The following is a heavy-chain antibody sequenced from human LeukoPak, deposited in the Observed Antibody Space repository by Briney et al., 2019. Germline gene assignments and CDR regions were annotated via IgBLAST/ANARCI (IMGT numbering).Heavy chain of an antibody. J-gene: IGHJ4*02. CDR2: ISSSSSYI. Sequence: GGSLRLSCAASGFTFSSYAMSWVRQAPGKGLEWVSSISSSSSYIYYADSVKGRFTISRDNAKNSLYLQMNSLRAEDTAVYYCARDDSVSGYDYWGQGTLVTVSS. CDR3: ARDDSVSGYDY. D-gene: IGHD5-12*01. V-gene: IGHV3-21*01. CDR1: GFTFSSYA.